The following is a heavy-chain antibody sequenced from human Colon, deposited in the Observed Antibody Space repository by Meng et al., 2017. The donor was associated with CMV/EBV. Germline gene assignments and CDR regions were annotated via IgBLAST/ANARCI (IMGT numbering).Heavy chain of an antibody. J-gene: IGHJ4*02. CDR1: GVTFRSYA. CDR3: AYPGGCLTTKCPPDY. CDR2: ISGNAGIT. Sequence: GGSLRLSCVASGVTFRSYATMNWVRQAPGKGLEWVSTISGNAGITYYADSVKGRFTISRDNSKNALYLQMNSLRVEDTALYYCAYPGGCLTTKCPPDYWGQGTVVTVSS. D-gene: IGHD2/OR15-2a*01. V-gene: IGHV3-23*01.